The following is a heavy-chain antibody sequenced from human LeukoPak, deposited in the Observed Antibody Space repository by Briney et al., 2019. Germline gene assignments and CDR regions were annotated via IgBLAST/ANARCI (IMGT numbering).Heavy chain of an antibody. V-gene: IGHV4-31*03. D-gene: IGHD3-22*01. Sequence: SKTLSLTCTVSGGSISSGGYYWSWIRQHAGKGLEWIGYIYYSGSTYYNPSLKSRVTISVDTSKNQFSLKLSSVTAADTAVYYCARGLHDYYDSSGYYSSGDHWFDPWGQGTLVTVSS. CDR3: ARGLHDYYDSSGYYSSGDHWFDP. CDR2: IYYSGST. CDR1: GGSISSGGYY. J-gene: IGHJ5*02.